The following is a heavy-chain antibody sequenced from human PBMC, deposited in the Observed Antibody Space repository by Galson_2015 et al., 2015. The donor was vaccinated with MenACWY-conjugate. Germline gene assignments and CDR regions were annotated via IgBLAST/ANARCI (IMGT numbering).Heavy chain of an antibody. V-gene: IGHV3-64D*06. J-gene: IGHJ6*03. CDR1: KFTFRSYA. CDR3: VKDHYMDV. Sequence: PLRLSCAASKFTFRSYAMHWVRQAPGKGLEFVSGISDNGGTTDYADSVKGRFTISRDNSKNTLDLQMNSLRAEDTAVYYCVKDHYMDVWGKGTTVTVSS. CDR2: ISDNGGTT.